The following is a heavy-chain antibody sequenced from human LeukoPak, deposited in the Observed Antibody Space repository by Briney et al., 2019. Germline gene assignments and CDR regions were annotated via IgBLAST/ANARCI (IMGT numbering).Heavy chain of an antibody. V-gene: IGHV1-3*01. CDR1: GYTFTSYA. CDR3: ATYDSSGYYYVLPPDY. Sequence: ASVKVSCKASGYTFTSYAMHWVRQAPGQRLEWMGWINAGNGNTKYSQKFQGRVTITRDTSASTAYVELSSLRSEDTAVYYCATYDSSGYYYVLPPDYWGQGTLVTVSS. J-gene: IGHJ4*02. CDR2: INAGNGNT. D-gene: IGHD3-22*01.